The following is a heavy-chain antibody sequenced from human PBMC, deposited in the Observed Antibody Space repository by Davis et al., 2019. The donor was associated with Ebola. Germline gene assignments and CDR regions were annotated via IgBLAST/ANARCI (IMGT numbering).Heavy chain of an antibody. J-gene: IGHJ4*02. CDR1: GGSISSYY. V-gene: IGHV4-59*01. CDR2: IYYSGST. D-gene: IGHD2-2*01. Sequence: PSETLSLTCTVSGGSISSYYWSWIRQPPGKGLEWIGYIYYSGSTNYNPSLKSRVTISVDTSKNQFSLKLSSVTAADTAVYYCARGKGCSSTSCQGSSSSWERYYFDYWGQGTLVTVSS. CDR3: ARGKGCSSTSCQGSSSSWERYYFDY.